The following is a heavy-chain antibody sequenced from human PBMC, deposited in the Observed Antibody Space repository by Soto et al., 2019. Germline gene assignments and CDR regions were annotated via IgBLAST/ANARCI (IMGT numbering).Heavy chain of an antibody. CDR2: IIPIFGTA. D-gene: IGHD6-13*01. Sequence: ASVKVSCKASGGTFSSYAISWVRQAPGQGLEWMGGIIPIFGTANYAQKFQGRVTITADESTSTAYMELSSLRSEDTAVYYCASREGIIAADGTTFDYWGQGTLVTVAS. J-gene: IGHJ4*02. CDR1: GGTFSSYA. V-gene: IGHV1-69*13. CDR3: ASREGIIAADGTTFDY.